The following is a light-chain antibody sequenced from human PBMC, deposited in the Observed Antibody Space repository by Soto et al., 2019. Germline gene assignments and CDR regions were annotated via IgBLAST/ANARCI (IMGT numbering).Light chain of an antibody. CDR3: QSYDSHLSGSV. CDR1: SSNIGARYD. Sequence: QSVLTQPPSVSGAPGQRVTISCTGSSSNIGARYDVHWYQQLPGTPPKLLIYANSHRPSGVPDRFSGSKSGTSASLVITSLQAEDEADYYCQSYDSHLSGSVFGERTKVTVL. V-gene: IGLV1-40*01. CDR2: ANS. J-gene: IGLJ2*01.